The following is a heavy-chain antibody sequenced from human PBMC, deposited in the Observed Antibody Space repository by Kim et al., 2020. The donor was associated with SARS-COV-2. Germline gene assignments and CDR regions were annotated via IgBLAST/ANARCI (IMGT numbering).Heavy chain of an antibody. J-gene: IGHJ4*02. CDR2: ISYDGSNK. CDR1: GFTFSSYG. CDR3: AKINQGYCSSTSCYTLDY. Sequence: GGSLRLSCAASGFTFSSYGMHWVRQAPGKGLEWVAVISYDGSNKYYADSVKGRFTISRDNSKNTLYLQMNSLRAEDTAVYYCAKINQGYCSSTSCYTLDYWGQGTLVTVSS. D-gene: IGHD2-2*02. V-gene: IGHV3-30*18.